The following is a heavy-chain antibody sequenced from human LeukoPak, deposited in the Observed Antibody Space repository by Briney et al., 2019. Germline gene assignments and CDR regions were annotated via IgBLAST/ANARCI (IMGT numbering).Heavy chain of an antibody. V-gene: IGHV3-49*04. J-gene: IGHJ6*03. Sequence: ALRLSCTASGFTFGDYPMSWVRQAPWKGLEGVGFIRSKDYGGPTVYAVRVKGSFTISRDDSKRIAYLHMNSLKTGDTAVYYCTRDVGKVPAVYYDYDYMDVCGKGSTVTVSS. D-gene: IGHD2-2*01. CDR3: TRDVGKVPAVYYDYDYMDV. CDR1: GFTFGDYP. CDR2: IRSKDYGGPT.